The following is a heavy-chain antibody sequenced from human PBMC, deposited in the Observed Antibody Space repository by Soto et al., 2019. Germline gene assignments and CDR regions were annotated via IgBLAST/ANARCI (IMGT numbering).Heavy chain of an antibody. CDR1: GFSFSDYA. V-gene: IGHV3-23*01. D-gene: IGHD2-15*01. CDR2: VSGGGGVT. CDR3: AKGRCSGTSCYSDY. J-gene: IGHJ4*02. Sequence: EVQLLESGGGLVQPGGSLRLSCAASGFSFSDYAMSWVRQAPGKGLEWVSGVSGGGGVTNYADSVKGRFTTSRDNSKNTVYLQMNGLRAEDTAIYYCAKGRCSGTSCYSDYWGQGTLVTVSS.